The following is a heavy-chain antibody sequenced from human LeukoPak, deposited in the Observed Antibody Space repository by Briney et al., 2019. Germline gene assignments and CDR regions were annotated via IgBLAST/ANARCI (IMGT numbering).Heavy chain of an antibody. J-gene: IGHJ4*02. V-gene: IGHV3-30*03. CDR2: ISYDGSNK. Sequence: PGGSLRLSCAASGFTFSSFDMHWVRQAPGKGLEWVAVISYDGSNKYFADSVKGRFTISRDNAKNSLYLQMSSLRAEDTAVYYCARNSNGDSLGYWGQGNLVTVSS. CDR1: GFTFSSFD. CDR3: ARNSNGDSLGY. D-gene: IGHD4-17*01.